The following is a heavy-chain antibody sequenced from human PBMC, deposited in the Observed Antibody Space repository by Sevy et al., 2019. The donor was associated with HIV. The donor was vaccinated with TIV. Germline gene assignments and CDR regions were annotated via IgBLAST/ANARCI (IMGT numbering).Heavy chain of an antibody. D-gene: IGHD3-22*01. CDR1: GGTFSSYA. J-gene: IGHJ4*02. Sequence: SVKVSCKASGGTFSSYAISWVRQAPGQGLEWMGGIIPIFGTANYAQKFQGRVTITADECTSTAYMELSSLRSEDTAGYYCAREGGYYDSSGYYYVGSNFDYWGQGTLVTVSS. CDR2: IIPIFGTA. CDR3: AREGGYYDSSGYYYVGSNFDY. V-gene: IGHV1-69*13.